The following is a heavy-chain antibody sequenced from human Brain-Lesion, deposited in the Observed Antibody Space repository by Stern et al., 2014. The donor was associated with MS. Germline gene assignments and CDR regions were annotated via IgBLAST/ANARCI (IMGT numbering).Heavy chain of an antibody. D-gene: IGHD4-17*01. V-gene: IGHV4-39*01. Sequence: QLQLQESGPGVVKPSETLTLTCTVSGVSIRDSHHYWGWIRQPPGKGLEWIGSIYYGEKTYKNLSLKSRVTISVDTSKNQISLKRVSVTAADTAVYFCARPEDYGAHDPFNTWGQGTVVTVSS. CDR2: IYYGEKT. J-gene: IGHJ3*02. CDR1: GVSIRDSHHY. CDR3: ARPEDYGAHDPFNT.